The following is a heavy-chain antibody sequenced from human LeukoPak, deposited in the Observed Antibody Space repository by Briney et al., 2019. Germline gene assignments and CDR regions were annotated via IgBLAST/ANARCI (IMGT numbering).Heavy chain of an antibody. CDR2: ISAYNGNA. J-gene: IGHJ4*02. Sequence: ASVKVSCKASGYTFTSYGIGWVRQAPGQGLEWMGWISAYNGNANYAQKLQGRVTMTTDTSTSTAYMELRSLRSDNTAVYYCARDLAAAGSSYSSGWYLGYYFDYWGQGTLVTVSS. V-gene: IGHV1-18*01. CDR3: ARDLAAAGSSYSSGWYLGYYFDY. CDR1: GYTFTSYG. D-gene: IGHD6-19*01.